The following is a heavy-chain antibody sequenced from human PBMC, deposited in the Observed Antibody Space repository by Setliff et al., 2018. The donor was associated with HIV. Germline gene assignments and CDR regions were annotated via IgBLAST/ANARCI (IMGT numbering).Heavy chain of an antibody. Sequence: PGGSLRLSCAASGFTFSAYRMNWVRQAPGKGLEWVASFSPSNSYIYYADSLRGRFTISRDNAKNSLYLQMNSLRAEDTAVYYCARGGFSSSSDYFDYWGQGTLVTVSS. CDR3: ARGGFSSSSDYFDY. J-gene: IGHJ4*02. V-gene: IGHV3-21*01. D-gene: IGHD6-6*01. CDR1: GFTFSAYR. CDR2: FSPSNSYI.